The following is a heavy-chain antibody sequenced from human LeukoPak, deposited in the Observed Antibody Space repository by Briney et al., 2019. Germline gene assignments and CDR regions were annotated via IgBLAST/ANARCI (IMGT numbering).Heavy chain of an antibody. D-gene: IGHD3-10*01. V-gene: IGHV3-53*01. Sequence: GGSLRLSCAASGFTVSSNYMSWVRQAPGKGLEWVSVIYSGGSTYYADSVKGRFTISRDNSKNTLYLQMNSLRAEDAAVYYCAKPRDYYGPFAYWGQGTLVTVSS. CDR2: IYSGGST. CDR1: GFTVSSNY. J-gene: IGHJ4*02. CDR3: AKPRDYYGPFAY.